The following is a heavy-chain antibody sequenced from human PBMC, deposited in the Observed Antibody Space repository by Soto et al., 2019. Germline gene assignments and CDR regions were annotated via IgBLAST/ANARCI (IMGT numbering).Heavy chain of an antibody. CDR2: ISGGGDTT. CDR1: GFTFSSYG. D-gene: IGHD2-8*01. V-gene: IGHV3-23*01. CDR3: AKLRDFVVLPAGILDY. Sequence: EVQLLESGGGLVQPGGSLRLTCAASGFTFSSYGISWIRLSPGKGLEWVSVISGGGDTTYYTHSVKGRFTISRDDFRNTLYLQMTSLRTEDTAIYYCAKLRDFVVLPAGILDYWGPGTLVTVSS. J-gene: IGHJ4*02.